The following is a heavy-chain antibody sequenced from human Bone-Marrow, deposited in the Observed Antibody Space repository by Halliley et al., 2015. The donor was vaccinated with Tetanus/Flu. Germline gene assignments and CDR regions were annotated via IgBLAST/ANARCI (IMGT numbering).Heavy chain of an antibody. V-gene: IGHV3-23*01. CDR3: ARNRYYDSRADASDI. CDR2: ISASGVTR. CDR1: GFTLRSYG. D-gene: IGHD3-22*01. J-gene: IGHJ3*02. Sequence: SLRLSCAASGFTLRSYGMNWFRQAPGKGLEWVSFISASGVTRWYADSVQGRFTIFRDNSKNSLYVEMNNLRAEDAALYFCARNRYYDSRADASDIWGQGTTVTVAT.